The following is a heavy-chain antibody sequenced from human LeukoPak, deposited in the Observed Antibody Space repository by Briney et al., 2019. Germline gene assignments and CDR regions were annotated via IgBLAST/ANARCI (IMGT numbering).Heavy chain of an antibody. CDR3: ARAVQVTTGGLFDY. CDR2: ISGSNGNT. CDR1: SYTFTRYG. J-gene: IGHJ4*02. V-gene: IGHV1-18*01. D-gene: IGHD4-17*01. Sequence: GASVKVSCKASSYTFTRYGISWVRQAPGQGLEWMGWISGSNGNTNYAQKFQGRVSMTADTSTSTAYMELRSLRSDDTAVYYCARAVQVTTGGLFDYWGQGTLVTVSS.